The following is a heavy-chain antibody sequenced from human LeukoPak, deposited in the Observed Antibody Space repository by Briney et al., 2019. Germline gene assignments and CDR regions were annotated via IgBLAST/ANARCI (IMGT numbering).Heavy chain of an antibody. J-gene: IGHJ1*01. Sequence: GGSLRLSCAASGFTFSNYAITSVRQAPGKGLEWVSTISSSCTNTYYADSVKRRFNISRHKSKNTLYQQMNSLRAEETAVYYCAKDGHYDSSGFTLQDWGQGTLVTVSS. CDR3: AKDGHYDSSGFTLQD. CDR1: GFTFSNYA. V-gene: IGHV3-23*01. CDR2: ISSSCTNT. D-gene: IGHD3-22*01.